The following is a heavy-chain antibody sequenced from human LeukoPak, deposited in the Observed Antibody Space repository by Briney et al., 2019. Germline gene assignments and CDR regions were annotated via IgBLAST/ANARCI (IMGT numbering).Heavy chain of an antibody. CDR3: ARYKIVPAARSWFDP. Sequence: SETLSLTCTVSGGSISGSSYYWGWIRQPPGKGLEWIGSIYYSGSTYYNPSLKSRVTISVDTSKNQFSLKLSSVTAADTAVYYCARYKIVPAARSWFDPWGQGTLVTVSS. CDR1: GGSISGSSYY. CDR2: IYYSGST. J-gene: IGHJ5*02. V-gene: IGHV4-39*07. D-gene: IGHD2-2*01.